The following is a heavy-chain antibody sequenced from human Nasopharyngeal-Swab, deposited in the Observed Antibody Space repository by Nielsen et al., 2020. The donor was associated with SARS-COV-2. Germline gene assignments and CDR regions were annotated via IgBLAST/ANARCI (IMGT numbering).Heavy chain of an antibody. D-gene: IGHD6-6*01. V-gene: IGHV3-21*01. CDR1: GFTLSSYS. CDR2: ISSSSSYI. Sequence: GESLKISCAASGFTLSSYSMNWVRQAPGKGLEWVSSISSSSSYIYYADSVKGRFTISRDNAKNSLYLQMNSLRAEDTAVYYCARDARAARTEIYYYYYMDVWGKGTTVTVSS. J-gene: IGHJ6*03. CDR3: ARDARAARTEIYYYYYMDV.